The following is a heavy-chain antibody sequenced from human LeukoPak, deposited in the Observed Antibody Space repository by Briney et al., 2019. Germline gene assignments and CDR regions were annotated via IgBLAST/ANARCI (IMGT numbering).Heavy chain of an antibody. Sequence: GGSLRLSCAAPGFTFSSYGMNWVGQAQGKGLKWVAFIRYDGSNKYYADSVKGRFTISRDNSKNTLYLQMNSLRAEDTAVYYCGWDGSGSYTVDYWGQGTLVTVSS. D-gene: IGHD3-10*01. J-gene: IGHJ4*02. CDR2: IRYDGSNK. CDR1: GFTFSSYG. V-gene: IGHV3-30*02. CDR3: GWDGSGSYTVDY.